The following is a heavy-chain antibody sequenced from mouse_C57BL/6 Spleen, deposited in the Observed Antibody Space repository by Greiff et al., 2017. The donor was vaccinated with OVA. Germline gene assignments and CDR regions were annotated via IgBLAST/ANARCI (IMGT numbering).Heavy chain of an antibody. CDR3: ARRNYYDGFAY. V-gene: IGHV5-17*01. Sequence: EVMLVESGGGLVKPGGSLKLSCAASGFTFSDYGMHWVRQAPEKGLEWVAYISSGSSTIYYADTVKGRFTISRDNAKNTLFLQMTSLRSEDTAMYYCARRNYYDGFAYWGQGTLVTVSA. CDR2: ISSGSSTI. J-gene: IGHJ3*01. CDR1: GFTFSDYG. D-gene: IGHD1-1*01.